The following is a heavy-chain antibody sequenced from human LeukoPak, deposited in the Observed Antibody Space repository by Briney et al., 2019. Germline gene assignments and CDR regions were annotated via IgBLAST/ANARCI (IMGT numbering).Heavy chain of an antibody. CDR1: GFTFSSYE. CDR2: ILNSGATT. Sequence: GGSLRLSCAASGFTFSSYEMNWVRQAPGKGLEWVSYILNSGATTYYADSVKGRFTISRDNAKNSLYLQMNSLRAEDTGVYYCARDPPDYWGQGILVTVSS. V-gene: IGHV3-48*03. CDR3: ARDPPDY. J-gene: IGHJ4*02.